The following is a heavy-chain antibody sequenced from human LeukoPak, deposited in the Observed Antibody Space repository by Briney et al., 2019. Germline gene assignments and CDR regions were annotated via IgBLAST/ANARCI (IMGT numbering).Heavy chain of an antibody. CDR3: ARSTYYYGSGTFYSVGPFDS. V-gene: IGHV3-30*01. CDR2: VSSDGQND. CDR1: GFTFRAYA. Sequence: GGSLRLSCVASGFTFRAYALHWVRRAPGQGLDWVAVVSSDGQNDFYSDPVRGRFTISRDNSRDTLYLQMDALRVADTGLYFCARSTYYYGSGTFYSVGPFDSWGQGTLVTVSS. J-gene: IGHJ4*02. D-gene: IGHD3-10*01.